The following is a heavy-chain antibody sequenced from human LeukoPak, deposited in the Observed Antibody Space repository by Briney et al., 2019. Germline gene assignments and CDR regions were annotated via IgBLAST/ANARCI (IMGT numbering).Heavy chain of an antibody. J-gene: IGHJ4*02. CDR1: GGSISTSGYY. D-gene: IGHD1-20*01. CDR2: ISYSGNT. Sequence: SETLSLTCTVSGGSISTSGYYWGWVRQPPGKGLEWIGSISYSGNTYYYPSLRSRVTISADRSKNQFFLNLRYVTAADTAVYYCARRITGTTSDSFDYWGQGTLVTVSS. V-gene: IGHV4-39*01. CDR3: ARRITGTTSDSFDY.